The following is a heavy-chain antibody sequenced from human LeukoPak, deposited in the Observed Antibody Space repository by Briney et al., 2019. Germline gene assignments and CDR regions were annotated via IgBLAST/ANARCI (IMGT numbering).Heavy chain of an antibody. D-gene: IGHD2-15*01. V-gene: IGHV4-59*01. CDR1: GGSISSNY. Sequence: PSETLSLTCTVSGGSISSNYWSWIRQSPGKGLEWLGYIYSSGSTNYNPSLKSRVTISIDTSKKQFSLNLSSLTAADTAVYYCARGGCSGNACNWYFDLWGRGTLVTVSS. CDR2: IYSSGST. J-gene: IGHJ2*01. CDR3: ARGGCSGNACNWYFDL.